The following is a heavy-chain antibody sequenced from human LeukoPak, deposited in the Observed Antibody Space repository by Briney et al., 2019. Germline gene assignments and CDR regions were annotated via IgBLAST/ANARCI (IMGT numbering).Heavy chain of an antibody. CDR3: ARVSRLTFPTTDYYYYYGMDV. D-gene: IGHD4-11*01. J-gene: IGHJ6*02. V-gene: IGHV1-2*02. Sequence: ASVKVSCKASGYTFTGYYMHWVRQAPGQGLEWMGWVNPNSGGINYAQKFQGRVTMTRDTSISTAYMELSRLRSDDTAVYYCARVSRLTFPTTDYYYYYGMDVWGQGTTVTVSS. CDR1: GYTFTGYY. CDR2: VNPNSGGI.